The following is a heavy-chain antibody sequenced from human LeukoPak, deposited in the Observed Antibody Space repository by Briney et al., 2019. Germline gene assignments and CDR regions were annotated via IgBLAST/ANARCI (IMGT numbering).Heavy chain of an antibody. V-gene: IGHV4-39*07. CDR1: GGSISSSSYY. Sequence: PSETLSLTCTVSGGSISSSSYYWGWIRQPPGKGLEWIGSIYYSGSTYYNPSLKSRVTISVDTSKNQFSLKLSSVTAADTAVYYCARGHAYWYFDLWGRGTLVTVSS. CDR3: ARGHAYWYFDL. CDR2: IYYSGST. D-gene: IGHD2-8*01. J-gene: IGHJ2*01.